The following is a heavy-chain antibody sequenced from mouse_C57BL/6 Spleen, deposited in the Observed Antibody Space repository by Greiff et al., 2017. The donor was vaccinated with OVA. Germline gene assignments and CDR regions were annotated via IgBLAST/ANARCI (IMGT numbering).Heavy chain of an antibody. CDR2: ISSGSSTI. CDR3: ARDYYCRRGYFDY. V-gene: IGHV5-17*01. D-gene: IGHD1-1*01. Sequence: EVMLVESGGGLVKPGGSLKLSCAASGFTFSDYGMHWVRQAPEKGLEWVAYISSGSSTIYYADTVKGRFTISRDNAKNTLFLQMTSLRSEDTAMYYCARDYYCRRGYFDYWGQGTTLTVSS. CDR1: GFTFSDYG. J-gene: IGHJ2*01.